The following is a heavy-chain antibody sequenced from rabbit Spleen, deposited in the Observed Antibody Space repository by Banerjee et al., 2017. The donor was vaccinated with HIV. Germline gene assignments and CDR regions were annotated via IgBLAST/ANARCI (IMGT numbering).Heavy chain of an antibody. CDR3: ARDAGSYDYIDGYFNL. Sequence: LEESGGGLVKPGGTLTLTCTVSGFSFSSNWICWVRQAPGKGLEWIACIDTNDGDTDYANWPKGRFTISKTSSTTVTLQMTSLTAADTATYFCARDAGSYDYIDGYFNLWGQGTLVTVS. J-gene: IGHJ4*01. CDR1: GFSFSSNW. V-gene: IGHV1S45*01. CDR2: IDTNDGDT. D-gene: IGHD8-1*01.